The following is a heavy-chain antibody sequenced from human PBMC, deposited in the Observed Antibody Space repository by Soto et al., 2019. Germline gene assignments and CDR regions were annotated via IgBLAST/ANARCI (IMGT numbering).Heavy chain of an antibody. D-gene: IGHD2-8*01. Sequence: QVQLVQSGAEMKQPGASVKVSCKTSGYAFSGYRLSWVRQGPGQRLEWMGWISGYNGNTDYAQKFQGRVTMTTDTSTSTAYMELRSLRSDDTAVYYCARDLGPPNWFDSWGQGTLVTVSS. J-gene: IGHJ5*01. CDR3: ARDLGPPNWFDS. CDR1: GYAFSGYR. V-gene: IGHV1-18*01. CDR2: ISGYNGNT.